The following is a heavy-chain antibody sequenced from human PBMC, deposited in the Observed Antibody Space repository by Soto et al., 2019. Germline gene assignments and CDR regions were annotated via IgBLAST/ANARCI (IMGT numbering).Heavy chain of an antibody. J-gene: IGHJ4*02. CDR3: AKDRTYYDILTGYYPEYYFDY. CDR2: ISGSGGST. CDR1: GFTFSSYA. V-gene: IGHV3-23*01. Sequence: EVQLLESGGGLVQPGGSLRLSCAASGFTFSSYAMSWVRQAPGKGLEWVSAISGSGGSTYYADSVKGRFTISRDNSKNTLYLQMNSLRAEDTAVYYCAKDRTYYDILTGYYPEYYFDYWGQGTLVTVSS. D-gene: IGHD3-9*01.